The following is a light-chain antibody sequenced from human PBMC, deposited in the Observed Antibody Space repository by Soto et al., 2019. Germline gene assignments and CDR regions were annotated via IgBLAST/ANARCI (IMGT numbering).Light chain of an antibody. CDR3: SSYTSSSTL. Sequence: QSVLTQPASVSGSPGQSITISCTGTSSDVGYYNYVSWYQQHPGKAPKLMLYDVSNRPSGSSNRFSGSKSGNTASLTISGLQAEDEADYYCSSYTSSSTLFGTGTKVPVL. CDR2: DVS. CDR1: SSDVGYYNY. J-gene: IGLJ1*01. V-gene: IGLV2-14*01.